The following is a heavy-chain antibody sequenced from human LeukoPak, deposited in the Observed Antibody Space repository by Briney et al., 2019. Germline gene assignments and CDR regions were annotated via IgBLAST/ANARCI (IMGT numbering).Heavy chain of an antibody. Sequence: SETLSLTCAVYGGSFRGYYWSWIRQPPGKGLEWIGEINQSGSTNYNPSPKSRVTISVDTSKNQFSLKLSSVTAADTAVYYCARQAGIAAAGTLSSYTFDYWGQGTLVTVSS. CDR1: GGSFRGYY. CDR2: INQSGST. V-gene: IGHV4-34*01. D-gene: IGHD6-13*01. J-gene: IGHJ4*02. CDR3: ARQAGIAAAGTLSSYTFDY.